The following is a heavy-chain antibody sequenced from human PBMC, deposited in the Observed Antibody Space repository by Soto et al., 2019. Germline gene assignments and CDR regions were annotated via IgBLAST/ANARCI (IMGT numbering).Heavy chain of an antibody. CDR2: MNPNSGNT. V-gene: IGHV1-8*01. D-gene: IGHD2-2*01. CDR1: GYTFTSYD. J-gene: IGHJ6*03. CDR3: ARVYLGYCISTSCPSPQTYYYYYMDV. Sequence: ASVKVSCKASGYTFTSYDINWVRQATGQGLEWMGWMNPNSGNTGYAQKFQGRVTMTRNTSISTAYMELSSLRSEDTAVYYCARVYLGYCISTSCPSPQTYYYYYMDVWGKGTTVTVSS.